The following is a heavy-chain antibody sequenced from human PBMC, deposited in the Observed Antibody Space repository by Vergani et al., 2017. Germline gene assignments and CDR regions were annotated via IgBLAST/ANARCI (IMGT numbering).Heavy chain of an antibody. D-gene: IGHD3-10*01. Sequence: QVQLVESGGGLVKPGGSLRLSCAASGFTFSDYYMSWIRQAPGKGLEWVSYISSSGSTIYYADSVKGRFTISRDNAKNSLYLQMNSLRAEDTAVYYCARRGGLLWFGELLDGWGMDVWGQGTTVTVSS. V-gene: IGHV3-11*04. CDR3: ARRGGLLWFGELLDGWGMDV. CDR1: GFTFSDYY. J-gene: IGHJ6*02. CDR2: ISSSGSTI.